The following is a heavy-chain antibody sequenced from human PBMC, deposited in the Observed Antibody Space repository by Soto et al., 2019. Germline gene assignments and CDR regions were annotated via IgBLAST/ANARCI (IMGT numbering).Heavy chain of an antibody. J-gene: IGHJ1*01. CDR2: INHSGST. CDR3: ARGLEACSGGSCYSRDTRYFQH. Sequence: PSETLSLTCAVYGGSFSGYYWSWIRQPPGKGLEWIGEINHSGSTNYNPSLKSRVTISVDTSKNQFSLKLSSVTAADTAVYYCARGLEACSGGSCYSRDTRYFQHWGQGTLVTVSS. CDR1: GGSFSGYY. D-gene: IGHD2-15*01. V-gene: IGHV4-34*01.